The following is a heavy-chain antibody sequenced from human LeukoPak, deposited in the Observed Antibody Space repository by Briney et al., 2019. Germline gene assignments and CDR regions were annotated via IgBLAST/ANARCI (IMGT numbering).Heavy chain of an antibody. J-gene: IGHJ4*02. CDR3: ARDTRGDYYFDY. D-gene: IGHD2-21*02. CDR1: GFTFSSYA. Sequence: PGGSLRLSCAASGFTFSSYAMHWVRQAPGKGLEWVAVISYDGSNKYYADSVKGRFTISRDNSKNTLYLQMNSLRAEDTVVYYCARDTRGDYYFDYWGQGTLVTVSS. V-gene: IGHV3-30-3*01. CDR2: ISYDGSNK.